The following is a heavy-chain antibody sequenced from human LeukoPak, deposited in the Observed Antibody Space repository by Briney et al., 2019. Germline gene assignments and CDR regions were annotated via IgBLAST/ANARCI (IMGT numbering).Heavy chain of an antibody. V-gene: IGHV3-23*01. CDR1: GFTFSSYA. J-gene: IGHJ6*03. CDR3: AKRARLGATGGLHYYYYYMDV. Sequence: GGSLRLSCAASGFTFSSYAMSWVRQAPGKGLEWVSAISGSGGSTYYADSVKGRFTISRDNSKNTLYLQMNSLRAEDTAVYYCAKRARLGATGGLHYYYYYMDVWGKGTTVTVSS. D-gene: IGHD1-26*01. CDR2: ISGSGGST.